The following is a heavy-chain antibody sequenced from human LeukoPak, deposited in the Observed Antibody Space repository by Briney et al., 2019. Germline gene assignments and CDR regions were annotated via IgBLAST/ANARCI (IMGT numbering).Heavy chain of an antibody. J-gene: IGHJ4*02. CDR2: VWYDGSKT. CDR1: GFSFNPYG. CDR3: AKSGVGSFYYFGL. D-gene: IGHD3-3*02. V-gene: IGHV3-33*06. Sequence: GGSLRLSCAASGFSFNPYGMHWVRQGPGKGLKWVAGVWYDGSKTYYADSVKGRFTISRDNPKNTVFLQLNSVRAEDTAVYYCAKSGVGSFYYFGLWGLGALVTVSS.